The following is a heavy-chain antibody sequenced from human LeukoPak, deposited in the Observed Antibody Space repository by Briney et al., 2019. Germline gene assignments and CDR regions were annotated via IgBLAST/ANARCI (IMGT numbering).Heavy chain of an antibody. D-gene: IGHD7-27*01. J-gene: IGHJ3*02. CDR2: INLSDDYI. V-gene: IGHV3-21*01. CDR3: ARDMNWGSGAFDI. CDR1: RFPFSSYS. Sequence: NPGGTLRLSCAASRFPFSSYSMVWVRQPPGKGLAGVSSINLSDDYIYYADSVKGRFTISRDNAKHSLYLQMNSLRAEDTAVYYCARDMNWGSGAFDIWGQGAMVTVSS.